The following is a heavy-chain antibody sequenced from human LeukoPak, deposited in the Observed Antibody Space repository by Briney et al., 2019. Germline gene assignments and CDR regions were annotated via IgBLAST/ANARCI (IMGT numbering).Heavy chain of an antibody. CDR1: GYTFTSYG. CDR2: ISASNGNT. V-gene: IGHV1-18*01. CDR3: ARDARVVRGVISSSLIWYFDL. D-gene: IGHD3-10*01. J-gene: IGHJ2*01. Sequence: GASVKVSCKASGYTFTSYGISWVRQAPGQGLEWMGWISASNGNTNYAQKLQGRVTMTTDTSTSTAYMELRSLRSDDTAVYYCARDARVVRGVISSSLIWYFDLWGRGTLVTVSS.